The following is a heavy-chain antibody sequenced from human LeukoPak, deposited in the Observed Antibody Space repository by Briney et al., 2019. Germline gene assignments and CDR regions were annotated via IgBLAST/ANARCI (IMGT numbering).Heavy chain of an antibody. J-gene: IGHJ4*02. CDR2: INHSGDT. V-gene: IGHV4-34*01. CDR3: ARGSRNYNNYEGADY. CDR1: GGAFSGYY. Sequence: PSETLSHTCAVYGGAFSGYYWSWIRQPPGKGLEWIGEINHSGDTKYNPSLKRRVSMSVDVSKDQFSLKLTSLTAADTAVYYCARGSRNYNNYEGADYWGQGTLVTVSS. D-gene: IGHD4-11*01.